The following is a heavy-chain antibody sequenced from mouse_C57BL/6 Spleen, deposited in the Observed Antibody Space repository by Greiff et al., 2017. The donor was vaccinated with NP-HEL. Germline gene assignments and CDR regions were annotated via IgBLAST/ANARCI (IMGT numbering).Heavy chain of an antibody. Sequence: VQLQQSGPELVKPGASVKMSCKASGYTFTDYNMHWVKQSHGKSLEWIGYINPNNGGTSYNQKFKGKATLTVNKSSSTAYMELRSLTSEDSAVYDCARGVRRNYAMDDWGGGTSVTVSA. D-gene: IGHD2-14*01. CDR1: GYTFTDYN. CDR2: INPNNGGT. CDR3: ARGVRRNYAMDD. V-gene: IGHV1-22*01. J-gene: IGHJ4*01.